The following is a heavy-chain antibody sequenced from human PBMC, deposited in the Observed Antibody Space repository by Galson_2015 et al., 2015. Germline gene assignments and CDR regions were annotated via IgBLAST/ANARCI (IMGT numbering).Heavy chain of an antibody. CDR2: ISSSGSTI. D-gene: IGHD3-22*01. V-gene: IGHV3-48*03. CDR3: ARDLVYYCDRNDAFEI. Sequence: SLRLSCAASGFTFSSYEMDWVRQAPGKGLEWVSYISSSGSTIYYADSVKGRFTISRDNAKNSLYLQMNSLRAEDTAVYYCARDLVYYCDRNDAFEIWGQGTMVTVSS. CDR1: GFTFSSYE. J-gene: IGHJ3*02.